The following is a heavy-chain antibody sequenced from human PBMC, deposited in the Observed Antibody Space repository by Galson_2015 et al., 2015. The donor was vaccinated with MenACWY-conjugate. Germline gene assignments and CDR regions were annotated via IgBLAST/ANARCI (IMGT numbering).Heavy chain of an antibody. CDR2: IYPGDSDT. V-gene: IGHV5-51*01. Sequence: QSGAEVKKPGESLRISCKGSEFTFSNFWIGWVRQKPGDGLHLMGIIYPGDSDTRYRPSFQGQVTISADKSFSTAYLQWSSLKASGPAMFHCGGMQKLVALHPFPLLHMGGWGEGATV. D-gene: IGHD2/OR15-2a*01. J-gene: IGHJ6*03. CDR1: EFTFSNFW. CDR3: GGMQKLVALHPFPLLHMGG.